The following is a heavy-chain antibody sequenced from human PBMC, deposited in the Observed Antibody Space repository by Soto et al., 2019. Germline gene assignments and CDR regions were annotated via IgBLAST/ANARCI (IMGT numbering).Heavy chain of an antibody. CDR3: AREEWPGTNWFDP. D-gene: IGHD3-3*01. V-gene: IGHV4-30-2*01. CDR2: VHPAGST. Sequence: QLQLQESGSELVKPSQTLSLTCAVSGGSISSGDYSWSWIRQPPGQGLEWIGYVHPAGSTYYNPSLKSRVSISIDKSKNQLSLKVSSVTAADTALYYCAREEWPGTNWFDPWGQGILVTVSS. CDR1: GGSISSGDYS. J-gene: IGHJ5*02.